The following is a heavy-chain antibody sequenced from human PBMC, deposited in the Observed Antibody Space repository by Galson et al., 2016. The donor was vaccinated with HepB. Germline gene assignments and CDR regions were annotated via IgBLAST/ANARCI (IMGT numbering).Heavy chain of an antibody. Sequence: TLSLTCSFSGDAVRGSSYSYYWTWIRQPAGKGLEWIGRVYSHGTTYYNPSFKSRVSVSLDRSKTRFALSLMSVTAADTAVYFCGRIVTEVPVEEDWGQGTPATVLS. CDR1: GDAVRGSSYSYY. CDR2: VYSHGTT. D-gene: IGHD3-16*02. V-gene: IGHV4-61*02. CDR3: GRIVTEVPVEED. J-gene: IGHJ4*02.